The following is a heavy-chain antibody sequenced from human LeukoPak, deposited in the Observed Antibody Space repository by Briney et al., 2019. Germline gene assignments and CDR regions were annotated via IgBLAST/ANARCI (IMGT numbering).Heavy chain of an antibody. V-gene: IGHV3-30-3*01. CDR3: ARDVGYYYDSSGNNKFDY. CDR2: ISYDGSNK. Sequence: GGSLRLSCAASGFTFSSYAMHWVRQAPGKGLEWVAVISYDGSNKYYADSVKGRFTISRDNSKNTLYLQMNSLRAEDTAVYYCARDVGYYYDSSGNNKFDYWGQGTLVTVSS. J-gene: IGHJ4*02. D-gene: IGHD3-22*01. CDR1: GFTFSSYA.